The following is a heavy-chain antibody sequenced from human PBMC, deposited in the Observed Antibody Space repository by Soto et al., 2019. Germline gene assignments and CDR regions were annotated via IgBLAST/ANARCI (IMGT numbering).Heavy chain of an antibody. CDR2: IYWNDDK. CDR3: AHRPSGWYLFDY. CDR1: GFSLSTSGLG. J-gene: IGHJ4*02. D-gene: IGHD6-19*01. Sequence: QITLKESGPTLVRPTQTLTLTCTFSGFSLSTSGLGVGWIRQPPGKALEWLALIYWNDDKRYSPSLKATLTITKDTSRSRVVITMTNMDTVDTATYYCAHRPSGWYLFDYWGQRTLVTVSS. V-gene: IGHV2-5*01.